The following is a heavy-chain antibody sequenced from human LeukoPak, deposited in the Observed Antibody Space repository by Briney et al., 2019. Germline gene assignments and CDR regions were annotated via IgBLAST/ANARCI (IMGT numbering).Heavy chain of an antibody. CDR1: GFTFSSYG. D-gene: IGHD3-16*01. CDR2: ISSSSSYI. J-gene: IGHJ4*02. CDR3: ASLPAFWDYVWGSYAIDY. V-gene: IGHV3-21*01. Sequence: PGGSLRLSCAASGFTFSSYGMHWVRQAPGKGLEWVSSISSSSSYIYYADSVKGRFTISRDNAKNSLYLQMNSLRAEDTAVYYCASLPAFWDYVWGSYAIDYWGQGTLVTVSS.